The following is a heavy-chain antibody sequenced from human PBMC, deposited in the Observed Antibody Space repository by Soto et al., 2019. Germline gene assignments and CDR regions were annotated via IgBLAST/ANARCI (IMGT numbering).Heavy chain of an antibody. J-gene: IGHJ6*02. Sequence: GGSLRLSCAASGFTFSSYGMHWVRQAPGKGLEWVAVISYDGSNKYYADSVKGRFTISRDNSKNTLYLQMNSLRAEDTAVYYCARDSSGYYSSYYYYYGMDVWGQGTTVTVSS. CDR1: GFTFSSYG. CDR2: ISYDGSNK. CDR3: ARDSSGYYSSYYYYYGMDV. V-gene: IGHV3-30*03. D-gene: IGHD3-22*01.